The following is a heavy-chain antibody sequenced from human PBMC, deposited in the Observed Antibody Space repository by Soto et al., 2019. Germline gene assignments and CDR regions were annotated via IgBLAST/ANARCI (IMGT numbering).Heavy chain of an antibody. Sequence: SETLSPPCSVAGGSVGAYFWSWVRQSPGKGLEWIGYIYYLGSTDYNPSLKSRVTISVDTSKRQFSLRLTSVTAADTAVYYCARDGYDGSGSPYPAYWGPGTQVTVS. CDR3: ARDGYDGSGSPYPAY. J-gene: IGHJ4*02. D-gene: IGHD3-10*01. CDR2: IYYLGST. V-gene: IGHV4-59*02. CDR1: GGSVGAYF.